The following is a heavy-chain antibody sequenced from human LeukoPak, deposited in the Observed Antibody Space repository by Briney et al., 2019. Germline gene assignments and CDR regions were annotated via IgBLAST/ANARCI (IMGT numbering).Heavy chain of an antibody. CDR2: FSTSGST. Sequence: PSETLALTCTVSGGSISSSYWNWIRQPPGKGPEWIGYFSTSGSTNYNPSLQSRVTISVDTSKNHFSLRLSSVTAADTAVYYCARLGRAVWGSHPTKAFDLWGPGKMVTVSS. CDR1: GGSISSSY. J-gene: IGHJ3*01. D-gene: IGHD3-16*02. CDR3: ARLGRAVWGSHPTKAFDL. V-gene: IGHV4-4*08.